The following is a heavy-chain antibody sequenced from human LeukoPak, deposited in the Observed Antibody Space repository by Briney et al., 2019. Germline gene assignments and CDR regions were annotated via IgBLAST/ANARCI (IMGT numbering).Heavy chain of an antibody. CDR2: ISYDGSNK. V-gene: IGHV3-30*04. D-gene: IGHD3-10*01. Sequence: GGSLRLSCAASGFTFSSYAMHWVRQAPGKGLEWVAVISYDGSNKYYADSVKGRFTISRDNSKNTVYLQMNSLRTEDTAVYYCARSLTMVRAYDYWGQGTLVTVSS. CDR1: GFTFSSYA. CDR3: ARSLTMVRAYDY. J-gene: IGHJ4*02.